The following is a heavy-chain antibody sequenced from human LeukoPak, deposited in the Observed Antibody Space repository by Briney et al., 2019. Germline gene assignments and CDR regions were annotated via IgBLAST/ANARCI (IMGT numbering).Heavy chain of an antibody. V-gene: IGHV7-4-1*02. Sequence: ASVKVSCTASGYTFTRYAMNWVRQAPGQGLEWMGWINTNTRNPTYAQGFTGRVVFSLDTSVSTAYLQISSLKAEDTAVYYCARGGFDSRWACDIWGQGTMVTVSS. D-gene: IGHD3-9*01. CDR2: INTNTRNP. J-gene: IGHJ3*02. CDR3: ARGGFDSRWACDI. CDR1: GYTFTRYA.